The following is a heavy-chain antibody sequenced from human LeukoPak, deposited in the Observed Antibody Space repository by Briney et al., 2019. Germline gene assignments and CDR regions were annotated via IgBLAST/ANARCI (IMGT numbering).Heavy chain of an antibody. V-gene: IGHV4-39*01. Sequence: SETLSLTCTVSGGSISSSSYYWGWIRQPPEKGLEWIGSVYYSGSTYYNPSLKSRVAISADTSKNQFSLKLSSVTAADTAVYYCARQSAASGYYSIYYYGMDVWGQGTTVTVSS. D-gene: IGHD3-22*01. CDR2: VYYSGST. J-gene: IGHJ6*02. CDR3: ARQSAASGYYSIYYYGMDV. CDR1: GGSISSSSYY.